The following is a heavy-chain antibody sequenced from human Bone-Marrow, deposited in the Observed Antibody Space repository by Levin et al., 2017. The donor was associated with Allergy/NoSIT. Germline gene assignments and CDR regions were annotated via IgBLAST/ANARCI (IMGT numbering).Heavy chain of an antibody. Sequence: QPGGSLRLSCAASGFNFGEYAMHWVRQVPGKGLEWVASISWTGGSIGYGDSVKGRFTVARDNAKTSLSLQMNSLRPEDTALYYCAKDVEQLWSNFYYYGMDVWGQGTTVTVSS. D-gene: IGHD1-1*01. CDR2: ISWTGGSI. CDR3: AKDVEQLWSNFYYYGMDV. CDR1: GFNFGEYA. J-gene: IGHJ6*02. V-gene: IGHV3-9*01.